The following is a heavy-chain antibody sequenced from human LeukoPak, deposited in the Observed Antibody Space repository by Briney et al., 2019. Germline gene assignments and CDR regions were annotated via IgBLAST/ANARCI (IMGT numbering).Heavy chain of an antibody. D-gene: IGHD1-1*01. CDR1: GFTFSNYW. CDR2: INIDGSTT. J-gene: IGHJ5*02. V-gene: IGHV3-74*01. CDR3: ARDPYNWNANWLDP. Sequence: GGSLRLSCAASGFTFSNYWMHWVRQAPGKGLVWVSRINIDGSTTDYADSVKGRFTVSGDSAKNTLYLQMNSLRAEDTAVYYCARDPYNWNANWLDPWGQGTLVTVSS.